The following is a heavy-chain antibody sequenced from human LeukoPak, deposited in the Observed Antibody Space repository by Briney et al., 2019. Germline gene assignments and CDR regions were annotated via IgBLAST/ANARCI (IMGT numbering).Heavy chain of an antibody. V-gene: IGHV4-59*01. CDR1: GGSISSYY. CDR3: ARAPLWFGELSVDY. CDR2: IYYSGST. J-gene: IGHJ4*02. D-gene: IGHD3-10*01. Sequence: PSETLSLTCTVSGGSISSYYWSWIRQPPGKGLEWIGYIYYSGSTNYNPSLKSRVTISVDTSKNQFSLKLSSVTAADTAVYYCARAPLWFGELSVDYWGQGTLVTVSS.